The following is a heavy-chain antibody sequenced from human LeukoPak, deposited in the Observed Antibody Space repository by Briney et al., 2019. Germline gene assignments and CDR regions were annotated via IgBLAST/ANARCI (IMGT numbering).Heavy chain of an antibody. V-gene: IGHV1-69*04. CDR3: AREYCSGTSCYWVPNDNWFDP. CDR1: GGTFSSYA. J-gene: IGHJ5*02. Sequence: ASVKVSCKASGGTFSSYAISWVRQAPGQGLEWMGRIIPILGIANYAQKFQGRVTITADKSTSTAYMELSSLRSEDTAVYYCAREYCSGTSCYWVPNDNWFDPWGQGTLVTVSS. D-gene: IGHD2-2*01. CDR2: IIPILGIA.